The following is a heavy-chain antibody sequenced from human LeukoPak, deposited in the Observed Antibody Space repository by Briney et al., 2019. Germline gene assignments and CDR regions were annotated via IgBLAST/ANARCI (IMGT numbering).Heavy chain of an antibody. D-gene: IGHD5-18*01. CDR1: GGSMTTHH. CDR3: TTIKRGNIFGYFDF. V-gene: IGHV4-59*11. Sequence: PSETLSLICTVSGGSMTTHHWNWIRQTPGKGLEWIGYVFDSWRTKENPSLKSRVTLSADTSKNQLSLRLRSVTAADTAVYYCTTIKRGNIFGYFDFWGQGILVTVSS. J-gene: IGHJ4*02. CDR2: VFDSWRT.